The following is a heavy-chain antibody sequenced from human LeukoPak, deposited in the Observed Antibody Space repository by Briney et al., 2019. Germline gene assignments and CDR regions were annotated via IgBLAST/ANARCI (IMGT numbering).Heavy chain of an antibody. J-gene: IGHJ4*02. V-gene: IGHV4-30-2*01. Sequence: SETLSLTCTVSGGSISRNGYYWSWIRQPPGKGLEWIGYIYQSGSTYYNPSLKSRVTISVDKSKNQFSLKVTSVTVADTAVYYCARVSPGDGYNLSHFDLWGQGTLVTVSS. CDR1: GGSISRNGYY. CDR2: IYQSGST. D-gene: IGHD5-24*01. CDR3: ARVSPGDGYNLSHFDL.